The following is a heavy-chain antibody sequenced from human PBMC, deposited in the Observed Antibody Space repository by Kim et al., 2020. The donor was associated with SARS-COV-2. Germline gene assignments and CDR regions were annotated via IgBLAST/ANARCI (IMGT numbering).Heavy chain of an antibody. D-gene: IGHD5-12*01. V-gene: IGHV1-3*01. CDR1: GYTFTNYA. CDR3: ARDLLHSGYDY. J-gene: IGHJ4*02. CDR2: INAGNGNI. Sequence: ASVKVSCKASGYTFTNYAIQWVRQAPGQWLEWMGWINAGNGNIKYSQKFQGRATLTWDTSASTAYMELSALTSEDTAVYYCARDLLHSGYDYWGQGTLVTVSS.